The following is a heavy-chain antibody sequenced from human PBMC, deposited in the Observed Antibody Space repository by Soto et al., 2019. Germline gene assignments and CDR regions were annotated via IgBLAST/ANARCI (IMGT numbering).Heavy chain of an antibody. J-gene: IGHJ6*02. CDR3: ARGMYRSSTSCYWGMDV. CDR1: GGSFSGYY. CDR2: INHSGST. D-gene: IGHD2-2*01. V-gene: IGHV4-34*01. Sequence: QVQLQQWGAGLLKPSETLSLTCAVYGGSFSGYYWSWIRQPPGKGLEWIGEINHSGSTNYNPSLKSRVTISVDTSKNQFSLKLSSVTAADTAVYYCARGMYRSSTSCYWGMDVWGQGTTVTVSS.